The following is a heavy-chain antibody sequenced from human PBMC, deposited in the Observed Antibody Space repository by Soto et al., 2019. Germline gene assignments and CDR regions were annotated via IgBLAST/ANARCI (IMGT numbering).Heavy chain of an antibody. CDR2: IHPGDSDT. V-gene: IGHV5-51*01. CDR1: GFIFADVW. CDR3: AKRAWTRHDLSSLHWFDP. J-gene: IGHJ5*02. D-gene: IGHD2-2*01. Sequence: EVQLVQSGAEVKKPGESLKISCKGSGFIFADVWIGWVRQMPDKGLEWVGIIHPGDSDTQYSPSFHGHVTISADKSISTMYLQWDSLRASDSGIYYCAKRAWTRHDLSSLHWFDPWGQGTLVTVSS.